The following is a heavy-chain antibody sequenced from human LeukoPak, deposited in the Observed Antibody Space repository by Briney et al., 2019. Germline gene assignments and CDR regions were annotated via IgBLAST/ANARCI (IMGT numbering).Heavy chain of an antibody. J-gene: IGHJ4*02. V-gene: IGHV4-59*04. CDR1: GFTFSNYTMN. D-gene: IGHD3-16*01. CDR3: ASHVESLGAGFPFDH. Sequence: PEGSLRLSCSASGFTFSNYTMNWVRQAPGKGLEWIGTISYHGRTFYNPSLKTRVSISGDTSKNQFSLKMAFVTAADTAFYYCASHVESLGAGFPFDHWGQGTLVTVSS. CDR2: ISYHGRT.